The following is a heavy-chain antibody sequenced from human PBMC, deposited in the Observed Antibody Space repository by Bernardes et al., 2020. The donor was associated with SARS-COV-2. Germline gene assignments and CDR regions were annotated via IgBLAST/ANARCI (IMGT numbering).Heavy chain of an antibody. V-gene: IGHV4-34*01. CDR3: ARGRRAARRLDY. CDR2: INHSGST. J-gene: IGHJ4*02. Sequence: SESLSLTCAVYGGSFSGYYWSWIRQPPGKGLEWIGEINHSGSTNYNPSLKSRVTISVDTSKNQFSLKLSAVTAADTAVYYCARGRRAARRLDYWGQGTLVTVSS. D-gene: IGHD6-6*01. CDR1: GGSFSGYY.